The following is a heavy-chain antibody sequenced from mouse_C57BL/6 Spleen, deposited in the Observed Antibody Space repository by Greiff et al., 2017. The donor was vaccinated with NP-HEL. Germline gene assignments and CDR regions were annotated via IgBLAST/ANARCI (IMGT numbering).Heavy chain of an antibody. CDR2: IYPGSGST. D-gene: IGHD2-4*01. Sequence: VKLQESGAELVKPGASVKMSCKASGYTFTSYWITWVKQRPGQGLEWIGDIYPGSGSTNYNEKFKSKATLTVDTSSSTAYMQLSSLTSEDSAVYYCARYDYGLYYYAMDYWGQGTSVTVSS. CDR1: GYTFTSYW. CDR3: ARYDYGLYYYAMDY. V-gene: IGHV1-55*01. J-gene: IGHJ4*01.